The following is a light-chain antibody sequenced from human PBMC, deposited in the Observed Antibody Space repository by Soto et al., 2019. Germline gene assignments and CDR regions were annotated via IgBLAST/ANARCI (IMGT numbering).Light chain of an antibody. CDR2: EVD. Sequence: QSVLAQPASVSGSPGQSTIISCTGTSSDVGGYNYVSWYQQHPGKAPKFLIYEVDNRASGVSDRFSGSKSSNTASLTISGLQAEDEADYYCSSYTSSNTLVFGTGTKLTVL. CDR3: SSYTSSNTLV. V-gene: IGLV2-14*01. CDR1: SSDVGGYNY. J-gene: IGLJ1*01.